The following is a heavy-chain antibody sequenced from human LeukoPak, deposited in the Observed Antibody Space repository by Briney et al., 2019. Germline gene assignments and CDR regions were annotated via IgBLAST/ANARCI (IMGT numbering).Heavy chain of an antibody. D-gene: IGHD1-7*01. CDR2: IYYSGGI. CDR3: ARKGPGTTDDAFDI. J-gene: IGHJ3*02. Sequence: PSDTLSLTCAVSGYSISSSNWWGWIRQPPGKGLEWIGYIYYSGGIYYNPSLKSRVTMSVDTSKNQFSLKLSSVTAVDTAVYYCARKGPGTTDDAFDIWGQGTMVTVSS. V-gene: IGHV4-28*05. CDR1: GYSISSSNW.